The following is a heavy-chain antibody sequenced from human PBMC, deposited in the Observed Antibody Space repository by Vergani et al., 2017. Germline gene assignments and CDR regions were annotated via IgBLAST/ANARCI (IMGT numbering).Heavy chain of an antibody. Sequence: QVQLQESGPGLVKPSETLPLTCDVPDSSTMTNPYCGWFRQPPGKGLEWIGCIHHSGDTHYNSSLKSRVSISIVSSSKFSLSLTSVTAADTAIYYCARHRGSGGFFPSSYFYGMDVWGHGTTVTVSS. D-gene: IGHD3-10*01. J-gene: IGHJ6*02. CDR3: ARHRGSGGFFPSSYFYGMDV. CDR2: IHHSGDT. CDR1: DSSTMTNPY. V-gene: IGHV4-38-2*01.